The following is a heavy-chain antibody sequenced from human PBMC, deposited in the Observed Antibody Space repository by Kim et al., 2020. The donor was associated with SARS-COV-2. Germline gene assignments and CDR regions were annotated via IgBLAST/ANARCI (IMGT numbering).Heavy chain of an antibody. J-gene: IGHJ3*01. CDR1: GFPFGSYW. V-gene: IGHV3-7*01. CDR3: ARPPSGWGTFDL. CDR2: IKADDSEI. Sequence: GGSLRLSCVASGFPFGSYWMSRVRQAPGKVPEWVAIIKADDSEIYYVDSVKGRFTVSRDNSKNLLFLQMNSLRVEDTAVYYCARPPSGWGTFDLWGQGTLVTVSS. D-gene: IGHD3-16*01.